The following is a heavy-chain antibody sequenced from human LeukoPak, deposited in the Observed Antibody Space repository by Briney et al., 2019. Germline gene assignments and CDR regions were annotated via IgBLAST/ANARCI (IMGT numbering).Heavy chain of an antibody. Sequence: GGSLRLSCGVSGFTFSNYGMHWVRQAPGKGLEWVAVIRYDGSNKYNTESVKGRFTISRDNSKNTLYLQMNSLRAEDTAVYYCASSWDYWGQGTLVTVSS. CDR2: IRYDGSNK. V-gene: IGHV3-33*01. CDR3: ASSWDY. D-gene: IGHD6-13*01. CDR1: GFTFSNYG. J-gene: IGHJ4*02.